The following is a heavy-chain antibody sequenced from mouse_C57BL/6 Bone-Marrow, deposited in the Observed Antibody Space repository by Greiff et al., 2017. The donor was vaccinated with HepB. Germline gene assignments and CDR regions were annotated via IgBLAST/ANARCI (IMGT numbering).Heavy chain of an antibody. CDR3: TTDYYGSPGYFDY. CDR2: IDPENGDT. Sequence: VQLQQSGAELVRPGASVKLSCTASGFNIKDDYMHWVKQRPEQGLEWIGWIDPENGDTEYASKFQGKATITADTSSNTAYLQLSSLTSEDTAVYYCTTDYYGSPGYFDYWGQGTTLTVSS. CDR1: GFNIKDDY. J-gene: IGHJ2*01. D-gene: IGHD1-1*01. V-gene: IGHV14-4*01.